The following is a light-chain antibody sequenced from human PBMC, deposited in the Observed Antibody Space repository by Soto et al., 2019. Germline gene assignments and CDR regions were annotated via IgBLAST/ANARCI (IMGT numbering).Light chain of an antibody. Sequence: DIQITQSPASLSASVVDRVTITCRASRGISSWLAWYQQKPGKAPKLLIYAASSLQSGAPSRFSGSGSGTDFTLSIGRLQPEDFATYYCQQTYSSPPGAFGQGTKVDIK. CDR3: QQTYSSPPGA. CDR2: AAS. CDR1: RGISSW. J-gene: IGKJ1*01. V-gene: IGKV1-12*01.